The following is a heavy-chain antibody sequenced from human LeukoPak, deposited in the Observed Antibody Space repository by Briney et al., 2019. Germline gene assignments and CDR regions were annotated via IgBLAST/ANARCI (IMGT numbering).Heavy chain of an antibody. V-gene: IGHV6-1*01. J-gene: IGHJ5*02. CDR3: ARVQSRLSWFDP. CDR1: GDSVSSNSAA. CDR2: TYYRSKWYN. Sequence: SQTVSLTCAISGDSVSSNSAAWNWIRQSPSRGLEWLGRTYYRSKWYNDYAVSVKSRITINPDTSKNQFSLKLGSVTAADTAVYYCARVQSRLSWFDPWGQGTLVTVSS.